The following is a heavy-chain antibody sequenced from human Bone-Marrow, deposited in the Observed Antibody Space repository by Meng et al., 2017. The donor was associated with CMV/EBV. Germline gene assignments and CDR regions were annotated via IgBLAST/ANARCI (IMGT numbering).Heavy chain of an antibody. J-gene: IGHJ3*02. Sequence: SETLSLTCAVYGGSFSGYHWSWIRQSPGKGLEWIGEINHGGYTNYCPSLKSRVTISRDTSKNQFSLKLSSVTAADTAVYYCAGYLGVVIINAFDIWGQGTTVTVSS. D-gene: IGHD3-3*01. CDR3: AGYLGVVIINAFDI. CDR2: INHGGYT. CDR1: GGSFSGYH. V-gene: IGHV4-34*01.